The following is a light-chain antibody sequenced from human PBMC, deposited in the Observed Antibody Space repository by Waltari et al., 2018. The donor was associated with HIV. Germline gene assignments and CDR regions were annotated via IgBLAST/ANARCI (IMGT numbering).Light chain of an antibody. CDR3: HQRSTWPFT. J-gene: IGKJ3*01. V-gene: IGKV3-11*01. Sequence: DIVLTQSPATLSLSPGERAILSCRASQSIRNYLAWYQQRPGQAPRLLVYDTSNRATGVPARFSGSGSGTYFSLTIASLESEDFAIYYCHQRSTWPFTFGPGTKVDI. CDR1: QSIRNY. CDR2: DTS.